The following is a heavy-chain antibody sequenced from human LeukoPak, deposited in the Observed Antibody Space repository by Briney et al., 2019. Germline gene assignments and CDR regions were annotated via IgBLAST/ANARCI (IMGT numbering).Heavy chain of an antibody. CDR1: GFTFSSYS. J-gene: IGHJ3*02. Sequence: GGSLRLSCAASGFTFSSYSMNWVRQAPGKGLEWVSSISSSSSYIYYADSVKGRFTISRDNSKNTLYLQMNSLRAEDTAVYYCARDYIPMHAFDIWGQGTMVTVSS. D-gene: IGHD2-2*02. CDR2: ISSSSSYI. CDR3: ARDYIPMHAFDI. V-gene: IGHV3-21*01.